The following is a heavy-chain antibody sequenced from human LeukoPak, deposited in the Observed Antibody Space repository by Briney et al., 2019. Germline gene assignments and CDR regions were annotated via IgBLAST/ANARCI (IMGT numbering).Heavy chain of an antibody. CDR2: ISYDGSNK. CDR3: ANGCTNGVCYFDY. CDR1: GLTLSSYG. V-gene: IGHV3-30*18. J-gene: IGHJ4*02. D-gene: IGHD2-8*01. Sequence: PGGSLRLSCAASGLTLSSYGMDWVRHAPGKGLEWVAVISYDGSNKDYADSVKGRFTISRDNSKNTLYLQMNSLRAEDTAVYYCANGCTNGVCYFDYWGQGTLVTVSS.